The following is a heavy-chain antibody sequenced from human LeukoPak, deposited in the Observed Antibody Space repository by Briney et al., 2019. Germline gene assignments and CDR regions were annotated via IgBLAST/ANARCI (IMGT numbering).Heavy chain of an antibody. CDR1: GFTVSSNY. D-gene: IGHD5-24*01. V-gene: IGHV3-66*01. CDR3: ARDRGGDDYRGHTASEI. Sequence: GGSLRLSCAAPGFTVSSNYMSWVRQAPGKGLEWVSVIYSGGSAYYADSVKGRFTISRDNSKNTLYLQMNSLTAEDTAVYYCARDRGGDDYRGHTASEIWGQGTMVTVSS. J-gene: IGHJ3*02. CDR2: IYSGGSA.